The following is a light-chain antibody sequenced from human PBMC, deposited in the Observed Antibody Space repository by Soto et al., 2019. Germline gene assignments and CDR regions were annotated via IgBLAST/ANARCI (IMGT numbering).Light chain of an antibody. CDR3: QHYILFST. Sequence: DIRMPQSPSTLTASLGDRVTITCRAGPSVGNWLAWYQQKPGKAPKLLISEVSTLESGVPSRFNGSGSGTEFSLTFFSLLPDGFATDCCQHYILFSTFGQGTKVDIK. J-gene: IGKJ1*01. CDR2: EVS. V-gene: IGKV1-5*01. CDR1: PSVGNW.